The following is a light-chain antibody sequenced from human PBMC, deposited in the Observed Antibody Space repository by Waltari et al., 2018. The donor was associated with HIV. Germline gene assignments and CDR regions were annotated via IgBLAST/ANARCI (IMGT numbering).Light chain of an antibody. Sequence: SALTQPASVSGSPGQAITVSCTGSSRYVWRHNLVSWYPQRPGKAPKLMIYEDDKRPAGVSNRFSGSKSGNTASLTISGLQAEDEADYYCCSYAGSTTWLFGGGTKLTVL. J-gene: IGLJ3*02. CDR2: EDD. V-gene: IGLV2-23*01. CDR1: SRYVWRHNL. CDR3: CSYAGSTTWL.